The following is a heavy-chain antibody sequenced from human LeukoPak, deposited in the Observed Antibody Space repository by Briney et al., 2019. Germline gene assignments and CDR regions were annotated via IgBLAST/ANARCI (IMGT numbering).Heavy chain of an antibody. CDR1: GGSISSSDW. CDR2: IYHSGST. Sequence: PSETLSLTCAVSGGSISSSDWWSWVRQPPGKGLEWIGEIYHSGSTNYNPSLKSRVTISVDTSKNQFSLKLSSVTAADTAVYYCARDRGDKGAFDYWGQGTLVTVSS. J-gene: IGHJ4*02. CDR3: ARDRGDKGAFDY. D-gene: IGHD7-27*01. V-gene: IGHV4-4*02.